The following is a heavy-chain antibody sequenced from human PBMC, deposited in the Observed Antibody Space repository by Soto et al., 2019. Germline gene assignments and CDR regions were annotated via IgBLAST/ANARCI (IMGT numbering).Heavy chain of an antibody. Sequence: EVKLVESGGGLVKPGGSLSLSCAASGFTFSNAWLNWVRQAPGKGLEFVGRIKSKTDGGAIDYAAPVKGRFTISSDDSKNTLYLQMNSLKTEDTALYYFTTRTAVGEDYWGQGTLVTVSS. CDR1: GFTFSNAW. CDR2: IKSKTDGGAI. CDR3: TTRTAVGEDY. D-gene: IGHD3-10*01. V-gene: IGHV3-15*07. J-gene: IGHJ4*02.